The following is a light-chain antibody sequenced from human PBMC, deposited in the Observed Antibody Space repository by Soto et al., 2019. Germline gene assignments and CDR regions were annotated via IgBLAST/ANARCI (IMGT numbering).Light chain of an antibody. CDR1: QSVRSN. CDR3: QQRSQQRNNVLYT. J-gene: IGKJ2*01. Sequence: EIVLTQSPATLSLSPGERATLSCRASQSVRSNLAWYQQKPGQAPRLLIYDASNRATGIPARFSGSGSGTDFTLTISSLEPEDFAGYYCQQRSQQRNNVLYTFGQGTKVEIK. CDR2: DAS. V-gene: IGKV3-11*01.